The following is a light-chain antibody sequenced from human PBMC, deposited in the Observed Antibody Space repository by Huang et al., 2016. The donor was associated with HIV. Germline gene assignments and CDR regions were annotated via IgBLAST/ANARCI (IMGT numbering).Light chain of an antibody. J-gene: IGKJ4*02. CDR3: QQYNYRRT. CDR1: QNVRRH. CDR2: DAS. Sequence: EVVVTQSPATLSASPGERATLSCRASQNVRRHLAWYQHKPGQAPRLLLYDASPGATDVPARCSGSGYGTEFTLTISSLQSEDFAVYYCQQYNYRRTFGRGTKVDIK. V-gene: IGKV3-15*01.